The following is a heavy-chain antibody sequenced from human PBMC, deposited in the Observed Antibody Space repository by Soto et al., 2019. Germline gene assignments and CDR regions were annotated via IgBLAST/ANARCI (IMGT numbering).Heavy chain of an antibody. Sequence: QVQLQESGPGLVKPSETLSLTCTVSGGSISSYYWSWIRQPPGKGLEWIGYIYYSGSTTYNPLLTSRVNISVDTSKNHYSLQRRSVTAADTAVYYCARRYGGNFHYRGQGTLVTVSS. D-gene: IGHD3-9*01. CDR3: ARRYGGNFHY. CDR1: GGSISSYY. V-gene: IGHV4-59*01. J-gene: IGHJ4*02. CDR2: IYYSGST.